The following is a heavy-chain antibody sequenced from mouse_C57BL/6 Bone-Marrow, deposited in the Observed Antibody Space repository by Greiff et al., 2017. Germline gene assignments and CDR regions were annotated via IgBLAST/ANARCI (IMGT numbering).Heavy chain of an antibody. CDR2: INPSSGYT. Sequence: VMLVESGAELAKPGASVKLSCKASGYTFTSYWMHWVKQRPGQGLEWIGYINPSSGYTKYNQKFKDKATLTADKSSSTAYMQLSSLTYEDSAVXYCAATMVTTSYWGQGTTLTVSS. CDR3: AATMVTTSY. D-gene: IGHD2-2*01. CDR1: GYTFTSYW. J-gene: IGHJ2*01. V-gene: IGHV1-7*01.